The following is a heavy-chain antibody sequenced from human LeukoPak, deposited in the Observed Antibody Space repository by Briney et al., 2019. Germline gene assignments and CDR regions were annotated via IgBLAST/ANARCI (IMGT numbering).Heavy chain of an antibody. J-gene: IGHJ4*02. Sequence: KPSETLSLTCAVYGGSFTGDYWSWIRQPPGKGLEWIGEINHSGSTNYNPSLTSRVTIPVDTSKNQFSLKLSSVTAADTAVYYCARGQSDYGDYLFDYWGQGTLVTVSS. CDR1: GGSFTGDY. D-gene: IGHD4-17*01. V-gene: IGHV4-34*01. CDR2: INHSGST. CDR3: ARGQSDYGDYLFDY.